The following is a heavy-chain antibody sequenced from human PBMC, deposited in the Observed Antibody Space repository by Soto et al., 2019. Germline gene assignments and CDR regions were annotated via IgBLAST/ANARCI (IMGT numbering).Heavy chain of an antibody. CDR2: IDFTSNSI. J-gene: IGHJ4*02. Sequence: QVQLVESGGGLVKPGGSLRLSCAASGFSFSDYYMSWIRQAPGKGLEWVSYIDFTSNSIYYADSVKGRFTISRDNAKNPLLLQNNRLRAEGPGRVYCAGGIKPPGLFFDLWGQGTLVTVSS. D-gene: IGHD1-20*01. CDR3: AGGIKPPGLFFDL. CDR1: GFSFSDYY. V-gene: IGHV3-11*01.